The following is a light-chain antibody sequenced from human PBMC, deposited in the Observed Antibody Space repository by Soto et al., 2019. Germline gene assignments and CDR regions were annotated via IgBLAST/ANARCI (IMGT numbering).Light chain of an antibody. CDR3: YSYTTSRTYV. J-gene: IGLJ1*01. CDR1: SSDVGGYNY. V-gene: IGLV2-14*01. Sequence: QSALTQPASVSGSPGQSITISCTGTSSDVGGYNYVSWYQQHPAKVPKLMIYHVSNRPSGVSDRFSGSKSGNTASLTISGLQAEDEGDYYCYSYTTSRTYVFGTGTQLTVL. CDR2: HVS.